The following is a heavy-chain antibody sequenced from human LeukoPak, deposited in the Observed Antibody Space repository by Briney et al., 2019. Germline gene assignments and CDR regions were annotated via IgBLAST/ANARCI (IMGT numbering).Heavy chain of an antibody. CDR2: IKSGGSST. Sequence: GGSLRLSCAASGFTFSSHWMNWVRQAPGKGLVWVSRIKSGGSSTIYADSVKGRFTISRDNAKNTLYLQMNSLRAEDTAFYYCARDGGGRYMYLQHWGQGTLASVS. J-gene: IGHJ1*01. CDR1: GFTFSSHW. CDR3: ARDGGGRYMYLQH. V-gene: IGHV3-74*01. D-gene: IGHD1-26*01.